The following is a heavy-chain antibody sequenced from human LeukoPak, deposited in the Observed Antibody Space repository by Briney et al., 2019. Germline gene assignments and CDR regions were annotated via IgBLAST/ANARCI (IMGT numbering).Heavy chain of an antibody. J-gene: IGHJ5*02. D-gene: IGHD3-22*01. CDR2: ISGSGSST. V-gene: IGHV3-23*01. Sequence: PGGSLRLSCAASGYTFSSYAMSWVRQAPGKGLEWVSAISGSGSSTYYADSVKRRFTISRDNSKNTLYLQMSSLRAEDTAVYYCAKGLYYYDSSGYYPSYNWFDPWGQGTLVTVSS. CDR1: GYTFSSYA. CDR3: AKGLYYYDSSGYYPSYNWFDP.